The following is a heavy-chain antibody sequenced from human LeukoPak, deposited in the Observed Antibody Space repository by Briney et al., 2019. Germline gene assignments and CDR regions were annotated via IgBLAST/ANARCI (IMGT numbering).Heavy chain of an antibody. CDR1: GGSFSGYY. D-gene: IGHD3-16*01. CDR3: ARASYGCIDY. Sequence: SETLSLTCAVYGGSFSGYYWSWIRQPPGKGLEWIGEINHSGSTNYNPSLKSRVTISVDTSKNQFSPKLSSETAADTAVYYCARASYGCIDYWGQGTLVTVSS. CDR2: INHSGST. V-gene: IGHV4-34*01. J-gene: IGHJ4*02.